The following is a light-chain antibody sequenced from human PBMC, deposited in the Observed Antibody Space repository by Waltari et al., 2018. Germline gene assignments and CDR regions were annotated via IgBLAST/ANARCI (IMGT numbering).Light chain of an antibody. CDR1: QSVSTW. CDR2: QAS. J-gene: IGKJ2*01. Sequence: DIQMTQSPSTLSASVGDIVTITCGASQSVSTWLACYQQKPGEVPKLRIYQASSLESGVPLRFCRGGSATDVALTISSLQPQAFAAYYSQQYNSYSAFGQETKLEIK. V-gene: IGKV1-5*03. CDR3: QQYNSYSA.